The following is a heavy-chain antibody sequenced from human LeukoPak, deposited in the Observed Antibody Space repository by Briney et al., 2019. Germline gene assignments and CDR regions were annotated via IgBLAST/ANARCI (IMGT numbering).Heavy chain of an antibody. D-gene: IGHD5-12*01. CDR1: GFTFTSYW. V-gene: IGHV3-74*01. J-gene: IGHJ6*02. CDR2: IKSDESTR. Sequence: GGSLRLSCAASGFTFTSYWMHWVRQAPGKGLVWVSRIKSDESTRDYADFVKGRFANSRDNARNTVYLQMNSLIAEDTAVYYCARGLRDRYGMDVWGQGTTVTVSS. CDR3: ARGLRDRYGMDV.